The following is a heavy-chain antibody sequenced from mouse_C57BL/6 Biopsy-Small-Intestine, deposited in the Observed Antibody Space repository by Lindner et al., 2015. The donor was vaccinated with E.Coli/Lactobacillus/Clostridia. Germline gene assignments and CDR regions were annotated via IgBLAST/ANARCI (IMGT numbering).Heavy chain of an antibody. CDR2: FYPGSGSI. J-gene: IGHJ2*01. CDR3: ARHDALGALFDY. V-gene: IGHV1-62-2*01. CDR1: GYTFTEYT. Sequence: VQLQESGAELVKPGASVKLSRKASGYTFTEYTIHWVKQRSGQGLEWIGWFYPGSGSIKYNEKFKDKATLTADKSSSTVYMELSSLTSDDSAVYFCARHDALGALFDYWGQGTTLTVSS. D-gene: IGHD3-1*01.